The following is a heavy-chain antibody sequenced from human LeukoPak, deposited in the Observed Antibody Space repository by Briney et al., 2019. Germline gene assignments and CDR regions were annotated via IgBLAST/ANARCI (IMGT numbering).Heavy chain of an antibody. CDR2: MNPNSGNT. V-gene: IGHV1-8*01. CDR3: ARGDVYYDFWSGYPQRYGMDV. D-gene: IGHD3-3*01. CDR1: GYTFTSYD. J-gene: IGHJ6*02. Sequence: ASVKVSCKASGYTFTSYDINWVRQATGQGLEWMGWMNPNSGNTGYAQKFQGRVTMTRNTSISTAYMELSSLRSEDTAVYYCARGDVYYDFWSGYPQRYGMDVWGQGTTVTVSS.